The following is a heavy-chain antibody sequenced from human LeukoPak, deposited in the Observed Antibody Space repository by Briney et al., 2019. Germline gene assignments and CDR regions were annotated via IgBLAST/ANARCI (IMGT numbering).Heavy chain of an antibody. CDR1: GFTFSDYY. CDR2: ISSSGSTI. V-gene: IGHV3-11*04. J-gene: IGHJ4*02. Sequence: PGGSLRLSCAASGFTFSDYYMSWIRQAPGKGLEWVSYISSSGSTIYYADSVKGRFTISRDNAKNSLYLQMNSLRAEDTAVYYCARSDPRQSVPAPDYYFDYWGQGTLVTVSS. D-gene: IGHD2-2*01. CDR3: ARSDPRQSVPAPDYYFDY.